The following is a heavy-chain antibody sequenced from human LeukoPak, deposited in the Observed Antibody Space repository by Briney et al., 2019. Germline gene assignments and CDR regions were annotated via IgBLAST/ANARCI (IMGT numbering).Heavy chain of an antibody. CDR3: ARDEIIAAAGTGFDY. CDR2: ISAYNGNT. V-gene: IGHV1-18*01. Sequence: GESLKISCKGSGYSFTSYGISWVRQAPGQGLEWMGWISAYNGNTNYAQKLQGRVTMTTDTSTSTAYMELRSLRSDDTAVYYCARDEIIAAAGTGFDYWGQGTLVTVSS. J-gene: IGHJ4*02. CDR1: GYSFTSYG. D-gene: IGHD6-13*01.